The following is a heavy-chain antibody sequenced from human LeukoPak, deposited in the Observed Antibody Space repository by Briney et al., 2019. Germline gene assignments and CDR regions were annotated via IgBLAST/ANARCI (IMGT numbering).Heavy chain of an antibody. Sequence: PGGSLRLSCAAPGFTFSGYRMSCVRQAPGKGLEWVANIKQDGSEKYYVDSVKGRFTISRDNAKNSLYLQMNSLRAEDTAVYYWAREEAAGTDYWGQGTLVTVSS. D-gene: IGHD6-13*01. CDR2: IKQDGSEK. J-gene: IGHJ4*02. V-gene: IGHV3-7*05. CDR3: AREEAAGTDY. CDR1: GFTFSGYR.